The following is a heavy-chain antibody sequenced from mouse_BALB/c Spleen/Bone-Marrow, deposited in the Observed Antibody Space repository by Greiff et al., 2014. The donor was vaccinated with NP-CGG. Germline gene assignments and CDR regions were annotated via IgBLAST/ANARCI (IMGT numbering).Heavy chain of an antibody. D-gene: IGHD1-1*01. CDR3: APYYYGSSQFAY. CDR1: GFNIKDTY. J-gene: IGHJ3*01. Sequence: VQLKQSGAELVKPGASVKLSCTASGFNIKDTYMHWVKQRPEQGLEWIGRIDPANGNTKYGPKFQGKATITADTSSNTAYLQLSSLTSEDTAVYYCAPYYYGSSQFAYWGQGTLVTVSA. CDR2: IDPANGNT. V-gene: IGHV14-3*02.